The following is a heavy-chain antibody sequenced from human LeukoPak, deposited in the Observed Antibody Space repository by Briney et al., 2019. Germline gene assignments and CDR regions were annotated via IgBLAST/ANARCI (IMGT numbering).Heavy chain of an antibody. CDR2: IRVKTGDT. J-gene: IGHJ4*02. V-gene: IGHV1-2*02. Sequence: GSVKFSCKASGNIFTGYFIHWLRQAPGQGLEWVGWIRVKTGDTTYAQKFQGRVTVTRDTTISPAYMELSRLTSDETAVYFCARGLSGGVNPHFDSWGQGALVTVSS. CDR3: ARGLSGGVNPHFDS. D-gene: IGHD2-8*02. CDR1: GNIFTGYF.